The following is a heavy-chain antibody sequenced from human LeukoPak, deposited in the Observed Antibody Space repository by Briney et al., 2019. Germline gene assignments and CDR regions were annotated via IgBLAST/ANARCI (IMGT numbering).Heavy chain of an antibody. CDR2: IIPIFGTA. CDR3: ARELEKLLWFGEFDDAFDI. Sequence: GASVKVSCKASGGTFSSYAISWVRQAPGQGLEWMGGIIPIFGTANYAQKFQGRVTITADDSTSTVYMELSSLRSEDTAVYYCARELEKLLWFGEFDDAFDIWGEGTMVTDSP. D-gene: IGHD3-10*01. V-gene: IGHV1-69*01. J-gene: IGHJ3*02. CDR1: GGTFSSYA.